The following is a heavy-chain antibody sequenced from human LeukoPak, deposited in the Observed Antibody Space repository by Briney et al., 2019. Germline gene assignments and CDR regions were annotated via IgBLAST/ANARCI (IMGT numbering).Heavy chain of an antibody. Sequence: PGGSLRLSCAASGFTVSSNYMSWVRQAPGKGLEWVSIIYSRGRTYYADSVKGRFTISRDDSKNTLYLQMNSLRAEDTAVYYCASGGMGARKYYSDPFDYWGQGTVVTVPS. D-gene: IGHD3-10*01. J-gene: IGHJ4*02. V-gene: IGHV3-53*01. CDR2: IYSRGRT. CDR1: GFTVSSNY. CDR3: ASGGMGARKYYSDPFDY.